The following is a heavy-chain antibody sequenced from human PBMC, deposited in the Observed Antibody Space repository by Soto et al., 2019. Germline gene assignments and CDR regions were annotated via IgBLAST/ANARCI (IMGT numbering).Heavy chain of an antibody. CDR1: GYTFTGYA. D-gene: IGHD6-19*01. J-gene: IGHJ4*02. CDR3: ARAVAVPADFDY. Sequence: QVQVVQSGAEEKKPGASVKVSCTASGYTFTGYAMHWVRQAPGQRLEWMGWINAGNGNTKYSQRFQGRVTITRDTSASTAYMELSSLRSEDTAVYYCARAVAVPADFDYWGQGTLLTVST. V-gene: IGHV1-3*05. CDR2: INAGNGNT.